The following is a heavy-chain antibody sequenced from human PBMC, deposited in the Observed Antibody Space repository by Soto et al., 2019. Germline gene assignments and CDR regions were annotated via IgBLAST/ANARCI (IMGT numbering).Heavy chain of an antibody. Sequence: QVQLQESGPGLVKPSGTLSLTCVVSGASISSAHWWRWVRQPPGKGLVWIGEIYHSGTTNYNPSHKPRLTMSVATSNNPFSPTLTPVTAAAPAVYSCAAHRGSTYGPLDYWAQGLLVTVSS. CDR2: IYHSGTT. CDR1: GASISSAHW. CDR3: AAHRGSTYGPLDY. V-gene: IGHV4-4*02. D-gene: IGHD3-10*01. J-gene: IGHJ4*02.